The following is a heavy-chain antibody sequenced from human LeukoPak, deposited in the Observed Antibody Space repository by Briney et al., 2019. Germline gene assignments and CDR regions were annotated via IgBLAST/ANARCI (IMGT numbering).Heavy chain of an antibody. CDR2: ISGSGGST. CDR3: AKDYYGSGSCQFDY. D-gene: IGHD3-10*01. V-gene: IGHV3-23*01. Sequence: GGSLRLSCAASGFTFSSYAMSWVRQAPGKGLEWVSAISGSGGSTYYADSVKGRFTISRDNSKNTLYPQMNSLRAEDTAVYYCAKDYYGSGSCQFDYWGQGTLVTVSS. J-gene: IGHJ4*02. CDR1: GFTFSSYA.